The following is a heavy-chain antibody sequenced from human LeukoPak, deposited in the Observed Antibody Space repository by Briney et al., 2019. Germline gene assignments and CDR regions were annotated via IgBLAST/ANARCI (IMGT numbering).Heavy chain of an antibody. CDR1: GFTFSSYG. CDR2: IWYDGSNK. CDR3: ARALNTELDYGDYDAGDYYYYYGMDV. Sequence: PGGSLRLSCAASGFTFSSYGMHWVRQAPGKGLEWVAVIWYDGSNKHYADSVKGRFTISRDNSKKALYLQMNSLSAEDTAVYYCARALNTELDYGDYDAGDYYYYYGMDVWGQGTTVTVSS. D-gene: IGHD4-17*01. V-gene: IGHV3-33*01. J-gene: IGHJ6*02.